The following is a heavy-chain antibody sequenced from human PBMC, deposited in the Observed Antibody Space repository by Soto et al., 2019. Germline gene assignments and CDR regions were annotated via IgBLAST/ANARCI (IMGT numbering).Heavy chain of an antibody. Sequence: SVTLYLTCTVSGGSISSSSYYCAWIRQPPGKGLEWIGSIYYSGSTYYNPSLKSRVTLSVDTSKNQFSLKLSSVTAADTAVYYCARLITMVRGVIKHYGMDVWGQGNTVP. J-gene: IGHJ6*02. CDR3: ARLITMVRGVIKHYGMDV. D-gene: IGHD3-10*01. CDR1: GGSISSSSYY. CDR2: IYYSGST. V-gene: IGHV4-39*01.